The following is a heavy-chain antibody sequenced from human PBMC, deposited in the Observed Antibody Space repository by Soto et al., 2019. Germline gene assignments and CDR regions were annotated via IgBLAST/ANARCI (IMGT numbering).Heavy chain of an antibody. CDR2: INHSGST. V-gene: IGHV4-34*01. D-gene: IGHD7-27*01. CDR3: ARGWGRIFDY. Sequence: QVQLQQWGAGLLKPSETLSLTCAVYGGSFSGYYWNWIRQPPGKGLEWIGEINHSGSTTYNPSLRSRVTIPVDTSTNQSSLKLRSVTAADTAVYYCARGWGRIFDYWGQGTLVTVSS. J-gene: IGHJ4*02. CDR1: GGSFSGYY.